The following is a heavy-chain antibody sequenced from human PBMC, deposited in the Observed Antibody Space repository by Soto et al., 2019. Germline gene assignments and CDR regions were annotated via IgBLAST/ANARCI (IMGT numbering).Heavy chain of an antibody. CDR1: GGSISTYY. CDR2: IYYSGST. D-gene: IGHD2-15*01. CDR3: AGHLDAYIPDMFDY. J-gene: IGHJ4*01. Sequence: KSSETLSLTCTASGGSISTYYWRWIRQPPGKGLEWIGYIYYSGSTNYNPSLKSRVTISVDTSKNQFSLKLSSVFTPAIAVYHCAGHLDAYIPDMFDYGCHGALVTISS. V-gene: IGHV4-59*08.